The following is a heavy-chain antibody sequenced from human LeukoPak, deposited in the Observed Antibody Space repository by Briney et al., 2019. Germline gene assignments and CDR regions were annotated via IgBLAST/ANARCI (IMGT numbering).Heavy chain of an antibody. J-gene: IGHJ3*02. CDR2: IRGGGGSE. CDR3: GRDPNGDYIGAFVM. Sequence: GGSLRLSCTASGFTFSAYAMMWVRQAPGKGPEWVSAIRGGGGSEFYADPVKGRFTISRDNSKNTLFLQMNNLRPEDTAVYYCGRDPNGDYIGAFVMWGPGTMVTVSS. CDR1: GFTFSAYA. V-gene: IGHV3-23*01. D-gene: IGHD4-17*01.